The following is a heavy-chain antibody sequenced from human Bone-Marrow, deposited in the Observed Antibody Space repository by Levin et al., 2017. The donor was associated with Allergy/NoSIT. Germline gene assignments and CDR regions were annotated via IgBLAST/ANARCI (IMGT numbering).Heavy chain of an antibody. CDR3: ARLDGYSFAY. CDR2: ISYRGST. V-gene: IGHV4-31*03. Sequence: SETLSLTCTVSGGSISSAGYHWTWIRQYPGKGLEWIGYISYRGSTYFNPSLKSRLAMSIDTSEQHFSLNLTSVSAADTAIYYCARLDGYSFAYWGQGALVTVAS. J-gene: IGHJ4*02. CDR1: GGSISSAGYH. D-gene: IGHD1-1*01.